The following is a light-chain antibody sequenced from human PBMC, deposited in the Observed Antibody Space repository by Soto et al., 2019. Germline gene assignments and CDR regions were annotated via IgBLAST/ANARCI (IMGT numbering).Light chain of an antibody. J-gene: IGKJ1*01. V-gene: IGKV1-5*03. CDR2: KAS. CDR1: QSTSSW. Sequence: DIQMTQSPSTLSASVGDRVTITCRASQSTSSWLAWYQQKPGKASKLLIYKASSLESGVPSRFSGSGSGTEFTLTISSLQPDDFATYYCQQYNSLWTFGQGTKVEIK. CDR3: QQYNSLWT.